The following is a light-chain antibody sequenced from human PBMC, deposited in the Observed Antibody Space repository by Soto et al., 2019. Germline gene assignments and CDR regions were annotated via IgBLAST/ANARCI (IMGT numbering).Light chain of an antibody. CDR3: QQAKGFPLT. CDR2: AAS. J-gene: IGKJ4*01. V-gene: IGKV1-12*01. CDR1: QGIDTY. Sequence: DIQMTQSPSSVSASVGDRVTITCRASQGIDTYLAWYQQKPGKAPNLLIYAASNLQNGVPSRFSGSGSGTDFTLTISSLQPEDVATYYCQQAKGFPLTFGGGTKVESK.